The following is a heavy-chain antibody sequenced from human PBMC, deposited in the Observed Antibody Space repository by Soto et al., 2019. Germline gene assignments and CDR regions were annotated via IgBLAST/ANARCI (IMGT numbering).Heavy chain of an antibody. Sequence: ASVKVSCKASGYTFTSYGISWVRQAPGQGLEWMGWISAYNGNTNYAQKLQGRVTMTTDTSTSTAYMELRSLRSDDTAVYYCARVVVPAAIGYYYYYDMDVWGQATTVTVSS. CDR2: ISAYNGNT. D-gene: IGHD2-2*01. CDR1: GYTFTSYG. J-gene: IGHJ6*02. CDR3: ARVVVPAAIGYYYYYDMDV. V-gene: IGHV1-18*04.